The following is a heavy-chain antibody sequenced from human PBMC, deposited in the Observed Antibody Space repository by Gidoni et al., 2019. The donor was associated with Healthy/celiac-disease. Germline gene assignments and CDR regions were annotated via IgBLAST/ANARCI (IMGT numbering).Heavy chain of an antibody. CDR3: AKGPRGYSGYDPLYYFDY. Sequence: EVQLVESGGVVVQPGGSLRLSCAASASPFDAYTMHWVRQAPGKGLEWVSLISWDGGSTYYADSVKGRFTISRDNSKNSLYLQMNSLRTEDTALYYCAKGPRGYSGYDPLYYFDYWSQGTLVTVSS. CDR1: ASPFDAYT. D-gene: IGHD5-12*01. J-gene: IGHJ4*02. V-gene: IGHV3-43*01. CDR2: ISWDGGST.